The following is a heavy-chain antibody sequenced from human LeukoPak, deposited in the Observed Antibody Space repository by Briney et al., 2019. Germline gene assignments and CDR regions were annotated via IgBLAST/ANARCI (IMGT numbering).Heavy chain of an antibody. J-gene: IGHJ4*02. CDR3: ARAGLPADYFDY. V-gene: IGHV3-30*04. CDR1: GFTFSSYA. Sequence: QTGGSLRLSCAASGFTFSSYAMHWVRQAPGKGLEWVAVISYDGSNKYYADSVKGRFTISRDNSKNTLYLQMNSLRAEDTAVYYCARAGLPADYFDYWGQGTLVTVSS. CDR2: ISYDGSNK.